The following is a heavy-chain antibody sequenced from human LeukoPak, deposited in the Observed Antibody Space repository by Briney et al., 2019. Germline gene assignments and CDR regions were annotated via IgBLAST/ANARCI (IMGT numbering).Heavy chain of an antibody. Sequence: PETLSLTCTVSGGSISSSSYYWGWIRQPPGKGLEWIGSIYYSGSTYYNPSLKSRVTISVDTSKNQFSLKLSSVTAADTAVYYCARDPGYYDSGYFPSYWGQGILVTVSS. CDR3: ARDPGYYDSGYFPSY. J-gene: IGHJ4*02. D-gene: IGHD3-10*01. CDR1: GGSISSSSYY. CDR2: IYYSGST. V-gene: IGHV4-39*07.